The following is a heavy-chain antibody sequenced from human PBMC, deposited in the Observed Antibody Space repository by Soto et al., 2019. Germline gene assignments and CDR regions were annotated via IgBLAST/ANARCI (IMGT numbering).Heavy chain of an antibody. D-gene: IGHD6-19*01. CDR2: INQDGGVT. V-gene: IGHV3-7*03. J-gene: IGHJ4*02. Sequence: PGGSLRLSCVASGFTFISSFMGWIRQAPGKGLEWVANINQDGGVTYYVDSVEGRFTISRDNTKDSLYLQMNSLRGEDTAIYYCARYYRGSGRYFFDYWGQGIPVTVSS. CDR1: GFTFISSF. CDR3: ARYYRGSGRYFFDY.